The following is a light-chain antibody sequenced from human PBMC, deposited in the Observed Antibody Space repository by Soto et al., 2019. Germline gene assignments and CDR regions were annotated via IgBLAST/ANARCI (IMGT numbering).Light chain of an antibody. CDR2: GVS. J-gene: IGKJ1*01. CDR1: QSVSSIY. Sequence: EIVLTQSPGTLSLSPGERATLSFMASQSVSSIYFAWYQQKRGQAPRLLIYGVSSRATGIPDRFSGSGSGTDFTLTISRLEPEDSAVYYCEQYGSSPRTFGQGTKVDIK. V-gene: IGKV3-20*01. CDR3: EQYGSSPRT.